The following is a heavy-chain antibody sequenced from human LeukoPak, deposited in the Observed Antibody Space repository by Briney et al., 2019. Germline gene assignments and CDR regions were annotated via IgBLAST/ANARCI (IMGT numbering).Heavy chain of an antibody. Sequence: GASVKVSCKASGGTFSSYAISWVRQAPGQGLEWMGRIIPILGIANYAQKFQGRVTITADKSTSTAYMELRSLRSDDTAVYYCARDPGLAILTGYLFDYWGQGTLVTVSS. V-gene: IGHV1-69*04. D-gene: IGHD3-9*01. CDR2: IIPILGIA. CDR3: ARDPGLAILTGYLFDY. J-gene: IGHJ4*02. CDR1: GGTFSSYA.